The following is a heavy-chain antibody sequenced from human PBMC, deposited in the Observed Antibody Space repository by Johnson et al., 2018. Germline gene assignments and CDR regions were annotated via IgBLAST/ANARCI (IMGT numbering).Heavy chain of an antibody. D-gene: IGHD2-15*01. CDR1: GGTFGNYS. J-gene: IGHJ1*01. V-gene: IGHV1-69*04. CDR2: IIPVLEIA. CDR3: ASGPCNDGRCYPTLFQD. Sequence: QVQLVQSGAEVKKPGSSVKVSCRASGGTFGNYSIIWLRQAPGQGLEWIGRIIPVLEIANYALSFQGRVTITADKSTSTAYMALSSLRSEDTAMYYCASGPCNDGRCYPTLFQDWGQGTLVTVSS.